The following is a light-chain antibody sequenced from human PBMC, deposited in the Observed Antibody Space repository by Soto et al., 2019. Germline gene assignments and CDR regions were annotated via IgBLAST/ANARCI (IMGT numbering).Light chain of an antibody. V-gene: IGKV3-15*01. CDR2: RAS. CDR1: QSVTVN. CDR3: QQLNDWPPRST. J-gene: IGKJ1*01. Sequence: EIVMTQSPATLSLSPGERATLSCRASQSVTVNLAWYQQKPGQAPRLLIYRASTRPTGIPARFSAGGSGTEFTLPISSLQSEDFAVYICQQLNDWPPRSTFGQGPKGEIK.